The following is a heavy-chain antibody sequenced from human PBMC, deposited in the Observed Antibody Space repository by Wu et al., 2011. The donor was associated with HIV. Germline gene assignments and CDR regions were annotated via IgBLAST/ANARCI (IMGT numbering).Heavy chain of an antibody. Sequence: QAQLVQSGAEVERPGASVKISCQASGYTFTDYYMHWVRQAPGQGLEWMGWIDPKSGATNYAQKFQVRVTMTRDTSISTVYMELHRLRSDDTAVYYCVRPGYYWYFDVWGPGLPRHCLL. CDR2: IDPKSGAT. D-gene: IGHD3-9*01. CDR3: VRPGYYWYFDV. CDR1: GYTFTDYY. J-gene: IGHJ2*01. V-gene: IGHV1-2*02.